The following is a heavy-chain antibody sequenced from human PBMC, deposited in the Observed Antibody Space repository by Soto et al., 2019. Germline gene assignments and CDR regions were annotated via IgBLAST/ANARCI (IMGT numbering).Heavy chain of an antibody. D-gene: IGHD5-12*01. V-gene: IGHV1-46*01. CDR1: GYTFTSYY. J-gene: IGHJ3*02. CDR2: INPSGGST. Sequence: ASVKVSCKASGYTFTSYYMYWVRQAPGQGLEWMGIINPSGGSTSYAQKFQGRVTMTRDTSTSTVYMELSSLRSEDTAVYYCARVEMATITGNAFDIWGQGTMVTVSS. CDR3: ARVEMATITGNAFDI.